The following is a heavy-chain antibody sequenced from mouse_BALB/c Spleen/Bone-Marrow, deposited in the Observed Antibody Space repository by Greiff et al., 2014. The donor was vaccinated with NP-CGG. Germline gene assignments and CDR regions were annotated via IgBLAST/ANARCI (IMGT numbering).Heavy chain of an antibody. D-gene: IGHD1-1*02. CDR2: INPSNGGT. V-gene: IGHV1S16*01. CDR3: TLWCYAMDY. Sequence: QVQLQQSGAELVKPGASVKLSCKASGYTFTSYYMYWVKQRPRQGLEWIGEINPSNGGTNFNEKFKSKATLTVDKSSSTAYMQLSSLTSEDSAVYYCTLWCYAMDYWGQGTSVTVSS. J-gene: IGHJ4*01. CDR1: GYTFTSYY.